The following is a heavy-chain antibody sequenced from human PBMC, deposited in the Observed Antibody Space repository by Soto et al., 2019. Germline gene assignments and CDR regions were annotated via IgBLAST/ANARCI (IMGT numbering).Heavy chain of an antibody. CDR2: MNPSSGHA. CDR1: GYTFSSYD. CDR3: ARGRGVKLVRV. J-gene: IGHJ4*02. V-gene: IGHV1-8*01. Sequence: QVQLVQSGAEVKKPGASVKVSCKASGYTFSSYDINWVRQATGQGLEWMGWMNPSSGHAGYAQKFQGRVTMTSDTAISTAYMELSSLKSEDTAVYFCARGRGVKLVRVWGQGTLVTVSS. D-gene: IGHD3-10*01.